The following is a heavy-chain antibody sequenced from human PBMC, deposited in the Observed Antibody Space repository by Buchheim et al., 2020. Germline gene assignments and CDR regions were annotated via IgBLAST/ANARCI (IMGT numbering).Heavy chain of an antibody. V-gene: IGHV4-4*02. CDR3: ARNGPYNLDN. Sequence: QVQLQESGPGLVKTSGTLSLTCAVSGDSISSRDWWSWVRQPPGKGLEWIGEIYHGGGTNYNPSLKSRVTISVDTSRNQFCLKLSSVTAADTAVYYCARNGPYNLDNWGQGT. J-gene: IGHJ4*02. CDR1: GDSISSRDW. CDR2: IYHGGGT. D-gene: IGHD1-14*01.